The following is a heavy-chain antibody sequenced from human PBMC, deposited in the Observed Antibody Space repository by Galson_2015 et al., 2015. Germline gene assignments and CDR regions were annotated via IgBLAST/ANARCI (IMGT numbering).Heavy chain of an antibody. CDR3: AMATYYEHMDV. Sequence: SLRLSCAASGFTFSSYRMNWVRQAPGKGLEWVSYISSSSSTIYYADSVKGRFTISRDNAKNSLYLQMNGLRDEDTAVYYCAMATYYEHMDVWGKGTTVTVSS. V-gene: IGHV3-48*02. J-gene: IGHJ6*03. CDR2: ISSSSSTI. D-gene: IGHD3-3*01. CDR1: GFTFSSYR.